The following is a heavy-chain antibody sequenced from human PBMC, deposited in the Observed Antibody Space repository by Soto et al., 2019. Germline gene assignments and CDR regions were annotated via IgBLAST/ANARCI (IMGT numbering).Heavy chain of an antibody. J-gene: IGHJ4*02. CDR2: IYYSGST. V-gene: IGHV4-39*01. Sequence: SETLSLTCTVSGGSISSSSYYWGWIRQPPGKGLEWIGSIYYSGSTYYNPSLKSRVTISVDTSKNQFSLKLSSVTAADTAVYYCARHCGDSMVRGVTIDYWGQGTLVTVSS. CDR3: ARHCGDSMVRGVTIDY. D-gene: IGHD3-10*01. CDR1: GGSISSSSYY.